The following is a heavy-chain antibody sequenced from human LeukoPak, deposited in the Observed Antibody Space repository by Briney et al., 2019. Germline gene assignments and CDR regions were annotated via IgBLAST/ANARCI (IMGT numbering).Heavy chain of an antibody. J-gene: IGHJ6*02. CDR1: GFTFSSYG. V-gene: IGHV3-33*01. Sequence: GGSLRLSCAASGFTFSSYGMHWVRQAPGKGLEWVAVIWYDGSNKYYADSVKGRFTISRDNSKNTLYLQMNSLRDEDTAVYYCARIPGGYYYAMDVWGQGTTVTVSS. CDR2: IWYDGSNK. CDR3: ARIPGGYYYAMDV. D-gene: IGHD3-16*01.